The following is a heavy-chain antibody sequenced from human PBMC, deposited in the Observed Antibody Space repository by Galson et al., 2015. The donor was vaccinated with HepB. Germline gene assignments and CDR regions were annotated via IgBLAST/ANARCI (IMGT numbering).Heavy chain of an antibody. V-gene: IGHV1-18*04. CDR3: ARQVDTSMALPDY. CDR1: GYTFTSYG. CDR2: ISAYNGHK. D-gene: IGHD5-18*01. Sequence: SVKVSCKASGYTFTSYGLSWVRQAPGQGLEWMGWISAYNGHKNYAQKLQGRVAMTTDTPTSTAYMELRSLRSDDTAVYYCARQVDTSMALPDYWGQGTLVTVSS. J-gene: IGHJ4*02.